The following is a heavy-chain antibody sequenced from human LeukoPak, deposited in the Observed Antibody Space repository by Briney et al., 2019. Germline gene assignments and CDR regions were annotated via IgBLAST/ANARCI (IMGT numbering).Heavy chain of an antibody. CDR2: ISGSGGST. CDR1: GFTFSSYA. J-gene: IGHJ4*02. V-gene: IGHV3-23*01. CDR3: AKGEKSRITIFGVVIISIDY. D-gene: IGHD3-3*01. Sequence: GGSLRLSCAASGFTFSSYAMSWVRQAPGKGLEWVSAISGSGGSTYYADSVKGRFTISRDNSKNTLYLQMNSLRAEDTAVYYCAKGEKSRITIFGVVIISIDYWGQGTLVTVSS.